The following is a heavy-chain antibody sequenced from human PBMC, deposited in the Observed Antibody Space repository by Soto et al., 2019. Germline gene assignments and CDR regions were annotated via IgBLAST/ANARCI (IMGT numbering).Heavy chain of an antibody. CDR2: XXYXGXX. CDR3: AKSAKYHSLFDP. Sequence: PSETLSLTCTVSGGSISSGGYDWSWIRQHTGKGLEWXGYXXYXGXXXYXXSLKSRVTISVDTSKNQFSLKLSSVTAADTAVYYCAKSAKYHSLFDPWGQGTLVTVSS. CDR1: GGSISSGGYD. D-gene: IGHD2-15*01. V-gene: IGHV4-31*03. J-gene: IGHJ5*02.